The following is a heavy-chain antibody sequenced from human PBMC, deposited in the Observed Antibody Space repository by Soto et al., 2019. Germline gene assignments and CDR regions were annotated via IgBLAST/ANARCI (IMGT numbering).Heavy chain of an antibody. V-gene: IGHV3-30*03. CDR2: LSYDGSNK. CDR1: GFTFSTYA. D-gene: IGHD2-2*01. CDR3: ARVVPAAMYYYYGMDV. J-gene: IGHJ6*02. Sequence: QVQLVESGGGVVQPGRSLRISCAASGFTFSTYAMHWVRQAPGKGLEWVAVLSYDGSNKYYADSVKGRFTISRDNSKNTLYLQMNSLRAEDTAVYYCARVVPAAMYYYYGMDVWGQGTTVTVSS.